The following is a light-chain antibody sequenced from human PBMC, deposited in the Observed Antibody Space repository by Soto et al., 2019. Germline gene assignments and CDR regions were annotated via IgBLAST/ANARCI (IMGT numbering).Light chain of an antibody. CDR3: QQYPRFPLT. Sequence: DIQMTQSPSSLSASIGDRVTVTCRASQGIYSYVAWFQQKPGKAPKSLIYGASTLQSGVPSNFSGSGSGTDFNFTIASLQPEHLASYYRQQYPRFPLTFGGGTKVEIK. CDR2: GAS. V-gene: IGKV1-16*02. J-gene: IGKJ4*01. CDR1: QGIYSY.